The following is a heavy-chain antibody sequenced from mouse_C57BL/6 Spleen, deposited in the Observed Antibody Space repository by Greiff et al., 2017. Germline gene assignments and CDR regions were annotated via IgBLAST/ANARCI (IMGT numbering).Heavy chain of an antibody. CDR1: GYTFTSYW. Sequence: QVQLQQPGAELVKPGASVKMSCKASGYTFTSYWITWVKQRPGQGLEWIGDIYPGSGSTNYNEKFKSKATLTVDTSSSTAYMQLISLTSADSAVYYDARGPPAPLYSNYAMDYWGQGTSVTVSS. CDR2: IYPGSGST. J-gene: IGHJ4*01. CDR3: ARGPPAPLYSNYAMDY. D-gene: IGHD2-5*01. V-gene: IGHV1-55*01.